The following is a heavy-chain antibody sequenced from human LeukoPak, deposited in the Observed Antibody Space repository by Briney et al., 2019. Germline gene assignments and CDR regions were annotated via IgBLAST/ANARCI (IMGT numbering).Heavy chain of an antibody. V-gene: IGHV3-7*01. CDR3: ARGHYDSSGYYFTGDAFDI. CDR1: GFTFSSYW. Sequence: GGSLRLSCAASGFTFSSYWMSWVRQAPGKGLGWVANIKQDGSEKYYVDSVKGRFTISRDNAKNSVDLQMNSLRVEDTAVYYCARGHYDSSGYYFTGDAFDIWGQGTMVTVSS. D-gene: IGHD3-22*01. J-gene: IGHJ3*02. CDR2: IKQDGSEK.